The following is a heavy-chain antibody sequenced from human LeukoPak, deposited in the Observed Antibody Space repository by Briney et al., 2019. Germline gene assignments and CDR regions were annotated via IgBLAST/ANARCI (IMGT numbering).Heavy chain of an antibody. V-gene: IGHV4-39*01. J-gene: IGHJ4*02. Sequence: SETLSLTCTVSGGSISSSSYYWGWIRQPPGKGLEWIGTIYYSGTTYYNPSLKSRVTISADTSKNQFSLKLSSVTAADTAAYYRARGKILMVYAIRRPFFGYWGQGTLVTVSS. CDR3: ARGKILMVYAIRRPFFGY. CDR1: GGSISSSSYY. CDR2: IYYSGTT. D-gene: IGHD2-8*01.